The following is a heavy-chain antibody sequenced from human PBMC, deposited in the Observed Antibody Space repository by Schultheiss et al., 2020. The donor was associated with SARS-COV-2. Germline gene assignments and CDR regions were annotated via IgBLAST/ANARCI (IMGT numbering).Heavy chain of an antibody. Sequence: GGSLRLSCAASGFTFSSYSMNWVRQAPGKGLEWVSSISSSSSYIYYADSVKGRFTISRDNAKNSLYLQMNSLRAEDTAVYYCAGEGYYYDSSGYFDYWGQGPLSTVPS. CDR1: GFTFSSYS. CDR3: AGEGYYYDSSGYFDY. D-gene: IGHD3-22*01. J-gene: IGHJ4*02. CDR2: ISSSSSYI. V-gene: IGHV3-21*01.